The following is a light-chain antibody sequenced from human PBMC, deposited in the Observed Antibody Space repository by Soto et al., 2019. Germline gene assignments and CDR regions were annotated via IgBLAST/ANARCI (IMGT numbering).Light chain of an antibody. V-gene: IGKV3-11*01. Sequence: EIVLTQSPATLSLSPGERATLSCRASQSVSSYLAWYQQKPGQAPRLLIYDASNRATGIPARFSGSGSGTDFTLTISSLEPDDFAVYYCQQRSNWPVFTFGPGTKVDIK. CDR1: QSVSSY. CDR2: DAS. CDR3: QQRSNWPVFT. J-gene: IGKJ3*01.